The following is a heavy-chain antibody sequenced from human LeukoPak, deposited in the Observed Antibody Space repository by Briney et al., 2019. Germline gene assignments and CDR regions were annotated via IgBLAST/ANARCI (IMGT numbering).Heavy chain of an antibody. J-gene: IGHJ4*02. CDR1: GGSISSSSYY. D-gene: IGHD3-22*01. CDR2: IYYSGST. CDR3: ARTKYYYDSSGYYYSYPFDY. Sequence: SETLSLTCTVSGGSISSSSYYWGWIRQPPGKGMEWIGSIYYSGSTYYNPSLKSRVTISVDTSKNQFSLKLSSVTAADTAVYYCARTKYYYDSSGYYYSYPFDYWGQGTLVTVSS. V-gene: IGHV4-39*01.